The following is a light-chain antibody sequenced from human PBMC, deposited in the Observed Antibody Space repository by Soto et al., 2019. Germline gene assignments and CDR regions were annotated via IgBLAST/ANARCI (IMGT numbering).Light chain of an antibody. CDR3: QQYESTPPS. V-gene: IGKV4-1*01. J-gene: IGKJ2*01. Sequence: DIVMTQSPDSLAVSLGERATINCKSSQSVLYSSNNKNYLAWYQQRPGQPPKLLIYWASTRESGVPDRFSGSGSGTDFTLTITRLQAEDVAFYYCQQYESTPPSFGQGTKLEIK. CDR1: QSVLYSSNNKNY. CDR2: WAS.